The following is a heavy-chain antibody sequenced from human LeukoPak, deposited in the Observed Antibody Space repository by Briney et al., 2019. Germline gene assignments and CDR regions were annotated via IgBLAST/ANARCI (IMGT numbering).Heavy chain of an antibody. Sequence: PGGSLRLSCAASGFTFSSYWMSWVRQAPGKGLEWVANINHDGSKKYYVDSVKGRFTVSRDNAKNSLYLQMNSLRAEDTAVYYCASEEHSYGYIRIGYYYYYMDVWRKGAKVSV. CDR3: ASEEHSYGYIRIGYYYYYMDV. V-gene: IGHV3-7*01. CDR2: INHDGSKK. CDR1: GFTFSSYW. J-gene: IGHJ6*03. D-gene: IGHD5-18*01.